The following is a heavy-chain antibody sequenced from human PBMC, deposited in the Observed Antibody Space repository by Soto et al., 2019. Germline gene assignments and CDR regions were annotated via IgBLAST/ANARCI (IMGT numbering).Heavy chain of an antibody. CDR3: ASDQVSTIYS. V-gene: IGHV3-74*01. CDR2: IDLDGSHT. CDR1: GFSFSSYW. J-gene: IGHJ5*02. D-gene: IGHD5-12*01. Sequence: GGSLRLSCAASGFSFSSYWMHWVRQAPGKGLVWVSRIDLDGSHTVYADSVKGRFTITRDNAKNTLYLQMNSLRAEDTAVYYCASDQVSTIYSWGQGTLVTVSS.